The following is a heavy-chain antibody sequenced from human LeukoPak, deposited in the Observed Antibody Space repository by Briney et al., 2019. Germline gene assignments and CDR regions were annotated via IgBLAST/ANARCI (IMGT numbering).Heavy chain of an antibody. CDR1: GFTFSGYS. D-gene: IGHD5-18*01. CDR3: ARLVWDTTMADGDIDS. J-gene: IGHJ4*02. V-gene: IGHV3-21*01. Sequence: PGGSLRLSCAASGFTFSGYSMNWVRQAPGKGLEWVSSISSASTYIYYADSVKGRFTISRDNAKNSLYLQMNSLRAEDTAMYYCARLVWDTTMADGDIDSWGQGTLLIVSS. CDR2: ISSASTYI.